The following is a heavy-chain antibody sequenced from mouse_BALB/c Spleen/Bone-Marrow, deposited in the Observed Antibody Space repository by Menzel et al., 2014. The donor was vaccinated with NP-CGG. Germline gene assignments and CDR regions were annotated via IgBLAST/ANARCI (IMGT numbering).Heavy chain of an antibody. D-gene: IGHD3-1*01. CDR3: ARRGHGFAWFAY. V-gene: IGHV1-9*01. J-gene: IGHJ3*01. CDR2: ILPGSGST. Sequence: VQLQQSGTELMKPGASVKISCKATGYTFSSYWIEWVNQRPGHGLEWIGAILPGSGSTNYNEKFKGKATFTADTSSNTAYMPLSSLTSEDSAVYYCARRGHGFAWFAYWGQGTLVTVPA. CDR1: GYTFSSYW.